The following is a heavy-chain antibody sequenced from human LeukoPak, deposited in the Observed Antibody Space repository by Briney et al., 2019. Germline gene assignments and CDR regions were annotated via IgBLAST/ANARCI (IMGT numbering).Heavy chain of an antibody. Sequence: GGSLRLSCGASGFIFSHYWMSWVRQAPGKGLEWVANIKQDGSEKNYVDSVKGRFTISRDNAKNSLYLQMNSLRVEDTAVYYCARLEQWLTPYWGQGTLVTVSS. V-gene: IGHV3-7*01. CDR2: IKQDGSEK. D-gene: IGHD6-19*01. J-gene: IGHJ4*02. CDR3: ARLEQWLTPY. CDR1: GFIFSHYW.